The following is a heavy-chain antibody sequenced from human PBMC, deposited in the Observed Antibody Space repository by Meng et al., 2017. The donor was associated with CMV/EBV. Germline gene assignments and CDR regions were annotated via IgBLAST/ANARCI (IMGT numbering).Heavy chain of an antibody. CDR2: INPNSGGT. CDR3: ARGPAFSYDFWSGYYPGDYYYGMDV. CDR1: GYTFTGYY. Sequence: ASVKVSCKASGYTFTGYYMHWVRQAPGQGLEWMGWINPNSGGTNYAQKFQGRVTMTRDTSISTAHMELSRLRSDDTAVYYCARGPAFSYDFWSGYYPGDYYYGMDVWGQGTTVTVSS. D-gene: IGHD3-3*01. J-gene: IGHJ6*02. V-gene: IGHV1-2*02.